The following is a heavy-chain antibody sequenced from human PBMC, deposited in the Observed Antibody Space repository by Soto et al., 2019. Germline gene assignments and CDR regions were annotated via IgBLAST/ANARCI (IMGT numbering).Heavy chain of an antibody. Sequence: EVQVAESGGGMIQPGGSLRLSCAVSGFTVTSNYMSWVRQAPGTGLEWVSVILGGGGTDYADSVKGRFTISRDNSKNTVYLQMSSLRAADTAVYYCARDGSFDGMDVWGQGTTVTVS. D-gene: IGHD3-10*01. CDR2: ILGGGGT. CDR3: ARDGSFDGMDV. J-gene: IGHJ6*02. V-gene: IGHV3-53*01. CDR1: GFTVTSNY.